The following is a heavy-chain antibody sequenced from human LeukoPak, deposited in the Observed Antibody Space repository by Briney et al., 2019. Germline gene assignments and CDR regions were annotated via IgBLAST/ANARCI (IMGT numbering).Heavy chain of an antibody. CDR3: AKDGGNGHSHDAFDI. V-gene: IGHV3-33*06. CDR2: IWNDGSQK. D-gene: IGHD5-24*01. J-gene: IGHJ3*02. CDR1: GFTFSTYG. Sequence: GGSLRLSCAASGFTFSTYGMHWVRQAPGKGLEWLAVIWNDGSQKYYADSVKGRFAVSRDNSKNTLFLQVNSLRVEDTAIYYCAKDGGNGHSHDAFDIWGQGTMVTVSS.